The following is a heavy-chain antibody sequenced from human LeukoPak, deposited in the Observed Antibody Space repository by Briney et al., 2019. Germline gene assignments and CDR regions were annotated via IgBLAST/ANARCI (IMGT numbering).Heavy chain of an antibody. D-gene: IGHD5-24*01. J-gene: IGHJ4*02. CDR2: IDSSGAYI. CDR1: GFSFGDYS. CDR3: VGDQADTQFDSGEMIPLAH. Sequence: GGSLRLSCGVSGFSFGDYSMNSVRQTPEKGLEWLSSIDSSGAYIYYADSVKGRVTISRDNAKNSLFLQMSRLRAEDTAVYYCVGDQADTQFDSGEMIPLAHWGQGTLVIVSS. V-gene: IGHV3-21*01.